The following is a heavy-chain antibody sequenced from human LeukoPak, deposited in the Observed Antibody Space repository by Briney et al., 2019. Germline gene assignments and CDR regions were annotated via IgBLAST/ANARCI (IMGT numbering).Heavy chain of an antibody. CDR1: GYTFTSYG. V-gene: IGHV1-18*01. CDR2: ISAYNGNT. CDR3: ARDLYYYDSSGYPYYFDY. D-gene: IGHD3-22*01. J-gene: IGHJ4*02. Sequence: ASVKVSCKASGYTFTSYGISWVRQAPGQGLEWMGWISAYNGNTNYAQKLQGRVTMTTDTSTSTAYMELRSLRSDDTAVYYCARDLYYYDSSGYPYYFDYWGQGTLVTVSS.